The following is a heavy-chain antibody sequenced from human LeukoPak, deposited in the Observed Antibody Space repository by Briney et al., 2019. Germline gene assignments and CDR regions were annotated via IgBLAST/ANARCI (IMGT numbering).Heavy chain of an antibody. Sequence: SETLSLTCTVSGGSISSSSYYWGWIRQPPGKGLEWIGSIYYSGSTYYNPSLKSRVTISVDTSKNPFSLKLSSVTAADTAVYYCASGGCDYDILTGYYNGPIDYWGQGTLVTVSS. CDR3: ASGGCDYDILTGYYNGPIDY. CDR1: GGSISSSSYY. CDR2: IYYSGST. V-gene: IGHV4-39*01. J-gene: IGHJ4*02. D-gene: IGHD3-9*01.